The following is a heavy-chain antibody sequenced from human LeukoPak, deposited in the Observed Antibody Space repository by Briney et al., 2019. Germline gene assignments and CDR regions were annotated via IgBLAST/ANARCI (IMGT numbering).Heavy chain of an antibody. CDR1: GFTVSSNY. CDR2: IYSGGST. V-gene: IGHV3-66*01. J-gene: IGHJ3*02. Sequence: GGSLRLSCAASGFTVSSNYMSWVRQAPGKGLEWVSVIYSGGSTYYADSVKGRFTISRDNAKNSLYLQMNSLRAEDTAVYYCARDFQNAFDIWGQGTMVTVSS. CDR3: ARDFQNAFDI.